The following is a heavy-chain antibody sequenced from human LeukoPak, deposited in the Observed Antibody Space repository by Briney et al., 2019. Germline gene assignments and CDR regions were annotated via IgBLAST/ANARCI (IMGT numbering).Heavy chain of an antibody. CDR1: GFTFSSYG. Sequence: GRSLRLSCAASGFTFSSYGMHWVRQASGKGLEWVGRIRSKANSYATAYAASVKGRFTISRDDSKNTAYLQMNSLKTEDTAVYYCTRGGYCSSTSCYYYYYYGMDVWGQGTTVTVSS. CDR2: IRSKANSYAT. V-gene: IGHV3-73*01. D-gene: IGHD2-2*01. J-gene: IGHJ6*02. CDR3: TRGGYCSSTSCYYYYYYGMDV.